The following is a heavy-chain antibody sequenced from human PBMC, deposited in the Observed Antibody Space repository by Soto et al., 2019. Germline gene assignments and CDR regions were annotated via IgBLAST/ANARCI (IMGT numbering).Heavy chain of an antibody. J-gene: IGHJ5*02. CDR2: IYYSGST. D-gene: IGHD3-10*01. V-gene: IGHV4-30-4*01. CDR1: GGSISSGDYY. CDR3: ARTAALRGGRSGWFDP. Sequence: PSETLSLTCTVSGGSISSGDYYWSWIRQPPGKGLEWIGYIYYSGSTYYNPSLKSRVTISVDTSENQFSLKLSSVTAADTAVYYCARTAALRGGRSGWFDPWGQGTLVTVSS.